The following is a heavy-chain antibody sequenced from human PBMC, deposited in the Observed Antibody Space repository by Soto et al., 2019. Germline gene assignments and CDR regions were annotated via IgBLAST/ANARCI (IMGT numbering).Heavy chain of an antibody. CDR2: IDWDDDK. V-gene: IGHV2-70*11. D-gene: IGHD3-3*01. CDR3: ACSGDFCTRMDV. J-gene: IGHJ6*04. Sequence: SGPTLVNPTQTLTLTCTFSGFSLSTSGMCVSWIRQPPGKALEWLARIDWDDDKYYSTSLKTRLTISKDTSKNQVVLTMTNMDPVDTATYYCACSGDFCTRMDVWGKGTTVTVSS. CDR1: GFSLSTSGMC.